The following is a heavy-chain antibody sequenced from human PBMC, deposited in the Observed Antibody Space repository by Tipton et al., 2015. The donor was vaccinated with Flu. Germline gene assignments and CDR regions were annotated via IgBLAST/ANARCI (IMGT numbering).Heavy chain of an antibody. J-gene: IGHJ4*02. CDR1: GYSISSRYY. CDR3: ATTTYYYGSGSHDY. Sequence: TLSLTCTVSGYSISSRYYWGWIRQPPGKGLEWIGCVYHGCTTSYNPPLKSRVAISLDTFQNQLSLKLTSVTAADTAVYYCATTTYYYGSGSHDYWGQATLVTVSS. V-gene: IGHV4-38-2*02. D-gene: IGHD3-10*01. CDR2: VYHGCTT.